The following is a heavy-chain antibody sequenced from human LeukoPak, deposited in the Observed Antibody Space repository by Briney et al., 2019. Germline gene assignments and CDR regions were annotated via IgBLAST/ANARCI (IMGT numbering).Heavy chain of an antibody. J-gene: IGHJ4*02. D-gene: IGHD2-2*02. CDR3: AREGCSSTSCYTDY. V-gene: IGHV4-4*07. CDR2: IYTSGST. Sequence: SETLSLTCTVSGGSISSYYWIWIRQPPGKGLEWIGRIYTSGSTNYNPSLKSRVTMSVATSKNQFSLKLSSVTAANTAVYYGAREGCSSTSCYTDYWGQGTLVTVSS. CDR1: GGSISSYY.